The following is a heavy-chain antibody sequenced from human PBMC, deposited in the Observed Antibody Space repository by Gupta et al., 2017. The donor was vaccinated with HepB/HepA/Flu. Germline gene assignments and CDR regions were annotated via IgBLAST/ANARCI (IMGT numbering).Heavy chain of an antibody. J-gene: IGHJ6*02. Sequence: QVQLVQSGAEVKKPGASVKVSCKASGYTFTSYDINWVRQATGQGLEWMGWMNPNSGNTGFVQKFQGRVTMTRNTSISTVYMELSSLRSEDTAVYYCARDSCSGGSCYYHYGMDVWGQGTTVTVSS. CDR3: ARDSCSGGSCYYHYGMDV. CDR1: GYTFTSYD. CDR2: MNPNSGNT. D-gene: IGHD2-15*01. V-gene: IGHV1-8*01.